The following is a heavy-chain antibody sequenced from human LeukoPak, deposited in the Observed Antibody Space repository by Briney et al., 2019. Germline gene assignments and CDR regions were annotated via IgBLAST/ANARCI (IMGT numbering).Heavy chain of an antibody. D-gene: IGHD3-9*01. Sequence: PSETLSLTCTVSGGSISRYYWSWIRQPPGKGLEWIGYIHYSGSTNYNPSLKSRVNISVDTSKNQFSLKLSSVPAADTAVYYCARVNIDILTGYFPFDYWGQGTLVTVSS. CDR2: IHYSGST. J-gene: IGHJ4*02. V-gene: IGHV4-59*01. CDR3: ARVNIDILTGYFPFDY. CDR1: GGSISRYY.